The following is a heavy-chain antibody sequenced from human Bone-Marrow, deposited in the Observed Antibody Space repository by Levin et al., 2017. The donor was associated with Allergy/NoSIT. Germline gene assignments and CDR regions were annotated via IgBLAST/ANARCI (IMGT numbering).Heavy chain of an antibody. J-gene: IGHJ6*03. Sequence: LSLTCAASGFTLSDYSMNWVRQAPGKGLEWVAARTSEGKCRGDLDLVKCLFSISRDNANNSLYLQMNSLRAEDTALYYCARDPSDTTLSYATYYYYSYMDVWGVGTTVTVSS. V-gene: IGHV3-21*01. CDR2: RTSEGKCR. CDR3: ARDPSDTTLSYATYYYYSYMDV. D-gene: IGHD1-14*01. CDR1: GFTLSDYS.